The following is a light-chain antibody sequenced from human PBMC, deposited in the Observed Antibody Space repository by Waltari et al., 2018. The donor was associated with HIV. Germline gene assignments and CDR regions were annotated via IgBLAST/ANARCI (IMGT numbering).Light chain of an antibody. CDR3: QQSYSRPRT. J-gene: IGKJ2*01. CDR2: AAS. V-gene: IGKV1-39*01. Sequence: DIQMTQSPSSLSASVGDRVTITCRASQSISNYLNWYQQKPGKVPNLLIYAASTLQSGVPSRFSGSASGTDFTLTISSLQLEDFATYYCQQSYSRPRTFGQGTKVEIK. CDR1: QSISNY.